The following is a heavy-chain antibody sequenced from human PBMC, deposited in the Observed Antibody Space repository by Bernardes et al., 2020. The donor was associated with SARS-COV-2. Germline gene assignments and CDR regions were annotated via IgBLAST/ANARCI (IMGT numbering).Heavy chain of an antibody. Sequence: SETLSLTCAVSGGSITSNNWWSWVRQPPGKGLEWIGEIYQMGNTNYNPSLKSRVTMSLDKSKNQFSLIMNSVTAADTAIYYCANLPDCGGDCFTEGGNWGQGTLVTVSS. CDR1: GGSITSNNW. D-gene: IGHD2-21*01. CDR2: IYQMGNT. V-gene: IGHV4-4*02. CDR3: ANLPDCGGDCFTEGGN. J-gene: IGHJ4*02.